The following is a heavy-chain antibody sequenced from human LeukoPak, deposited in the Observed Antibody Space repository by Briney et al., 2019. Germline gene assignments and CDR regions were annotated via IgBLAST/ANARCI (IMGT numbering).Heavy chain of an antibody. J-gene: IGHJ4*02. CDR2: IYYSGST. CDR3: ARRITMVQGVISFFDY. CDR1: GGSISSSSYY. D-gene: IGHD3-10*01. V-gene: IGHV4-39*01. Sequence: PSETLSLTCTVSGGSISSSSYYWGWIRQPPGKGLEWIGSIYYSGSTYYNPSLKSRVTISVDTSKNQFSLKLSSVTAADTAVYYCARRITMVQGVISFFDYWGQGTLVTVPS.